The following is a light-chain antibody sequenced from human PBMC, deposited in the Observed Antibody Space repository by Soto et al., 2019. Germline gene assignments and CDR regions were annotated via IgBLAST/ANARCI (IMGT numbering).Light chain of an antibody. CDR3: QQLNSYPQNT. Sequence: DIQLTQSPSFLSASVGDRVTITCRASQGISSYLAWYQQKPGKAPKLLIYAASTLQSGVPSRFSGSGSGTESTLTISSLQPEDFATYYCQQLNSYPQNTFGQGTKLEIK. J-gene: IGKJ2*01. CDR2: AAS. V-gene: IGKV1-9*01. CDR1: QGISSY.